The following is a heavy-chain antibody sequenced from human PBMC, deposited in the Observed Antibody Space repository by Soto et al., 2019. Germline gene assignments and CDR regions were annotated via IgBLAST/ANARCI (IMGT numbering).Heavy chain of an antibody. D-gene: IGHD1-1*01. CDR1: GYTFTSYG. J-gene: IGHJ5*02. V-gene: IGHV1-18*04. CDR2: ISAYNGNT. CDR3: ARDRTGTDWFDP. Sequence: DSVKVSCKASGYTFTSYGISWVRQAPGQGLEWMGWISAYNGNTNYAQKLQGRVTMTTDTSTSTAYMELRSLRSDDTAVYYCARDRTGTDWFDPWGQGTLVTVSS.